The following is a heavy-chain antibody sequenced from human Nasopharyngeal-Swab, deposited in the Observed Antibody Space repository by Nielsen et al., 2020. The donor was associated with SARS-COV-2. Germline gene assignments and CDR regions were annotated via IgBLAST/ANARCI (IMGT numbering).Heavy chain of an antibody. D-gene: IGHD3-22*01. Sequence: ASVKVSCKASGYTFTSYAMNWVRQAPGQGLDWMGWINTNTGNPTYAQGFTGRFVFSLDTSVSTAYLQISSLKAEDTAVYYCTTYYYDSSGYYFDYWGQGTLVTVSS. V-gene: IGHV7-4-1*02. CDR3: TTYYYDSSGYYFDY. J-gene: IGHJ4*02. CDR1: GYTFTSYA. CDR2: INTNTGNP.